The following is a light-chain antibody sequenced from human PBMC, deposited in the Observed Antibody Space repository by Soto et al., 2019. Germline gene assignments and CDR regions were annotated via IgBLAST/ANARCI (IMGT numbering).Light chain of an antibody. CDR3: QQYAGSLSWT. Sequence: EIVLTQSPGTLSLSPGERATLSCRAIQSVSSSYLAWYQQKPGQAPRLLIYGASTRATGIPARFSGSGSGTEFTLTISSLQSEDFAVYYCQQYAGSLSWTFGQGTKVDIK. V-gene: IGKV3-20*01. J-gene: IGKJ1*01. CDR1: QSVSSSY. CDR2: GAS.